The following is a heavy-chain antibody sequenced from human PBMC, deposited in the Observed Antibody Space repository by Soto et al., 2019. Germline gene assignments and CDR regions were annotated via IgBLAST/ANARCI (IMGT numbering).Heavy chain of an antibody. CDR2: ISAYNGNT. CDR3: AREAYYDSSGYYYGY. J-gene: IGHJ4*02. V-gene: IGHV1-18*01. Sequence: ASVKVSCKASGYTFTSYGISWVRQAPGQGLEWMGWISAYNGNTNYAQKLQGRVTMTTDTSTSTAYMELRSPRSDNTAVYYCAREAYYDSSGYYYGYWGQGTLVTVSS. CDR1: GYTFTSYG. D-gene: IGHD3-22*01.